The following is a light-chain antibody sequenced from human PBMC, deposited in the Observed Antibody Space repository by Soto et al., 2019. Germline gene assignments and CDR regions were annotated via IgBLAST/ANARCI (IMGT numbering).Light chain of an antibody. CDR3: QQANSFPYT. CDR2: ATS. Sequence: DIQLTQSPSSVSASVGDRVTITCRASQGIGSWLAWYQQKPGKAPTLLISATSTLHSGVPSRFSGSGSGTDFTLTISSLQPEDFATDYCQQANSFPYTFGQGTKLEIK. CDR1: QGIGSW. J-gene: IGKJ2*01. V-gene: IGKV1-12*01.